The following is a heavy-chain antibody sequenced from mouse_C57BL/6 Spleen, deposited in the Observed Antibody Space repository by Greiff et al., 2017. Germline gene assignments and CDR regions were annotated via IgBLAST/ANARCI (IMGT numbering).Heavy chain of an antibody. D-gene: IGHD2-3*01. Sequence: EVKLQESGPELVKPGASVKISCKASGYSFTDYNMNWVKQSNGKSLEWIGVINPNYGTTSYNQKFKGKATLTVDQSSSTTYMQLNSLTSEDSAVYYCARCDGYSYAMDYWGQGTSVTVSS. CDR1: GYSFTDYN. V-gene: IGHV1-39*01. J-gene: IGHJ4*01. CDR2: INPNYGTT. CDR3: ARCDGYSYAMDY.